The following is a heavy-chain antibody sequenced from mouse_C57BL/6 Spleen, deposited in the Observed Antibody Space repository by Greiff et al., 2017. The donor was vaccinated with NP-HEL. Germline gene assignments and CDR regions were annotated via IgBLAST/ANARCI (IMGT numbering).Heavy chain of an antibody. Sequence: VQLQQSGAELMKPGASVKLSCKATGYTFTGYWIEWVKQRPGHGLEWIGEILPGSGSTNYTEKFKGKATFTADTSSNTAYMQLSSLTTEDSAIYYCARGGYGSSLYYFDYWGQGTTLTVSS. CDR3: ARGGYGSSLYYFDY. J-gene: IGHJ2*01. V-gene: IGHV1-9*01. CDR2: ILPGSGST. D-gene: IGHD1-1*01. CDR1: GYTFTGYW.